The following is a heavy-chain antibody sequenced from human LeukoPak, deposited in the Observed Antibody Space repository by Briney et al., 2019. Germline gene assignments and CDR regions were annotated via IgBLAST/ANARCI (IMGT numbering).Heavy chain of an antibody. D-gene: IGHD3-22*01. CDR2: ISSSSSYI. CDR3: ARGAYGSGYYLDY. V-gene: IGHV3-21*01. CDR1: GFTFSSYT. Sequence: PGGPLRLSCAASGFTFSSYTMNWVRQAPGKGLEWVSSISSSSSYIYYADSVKGRFTISRDNAKNSLYLQMSSLRAEDTAVYYCARGAYGSGYYLDYWGQGTLVTVSS. J-gene: IGHJ4*02.